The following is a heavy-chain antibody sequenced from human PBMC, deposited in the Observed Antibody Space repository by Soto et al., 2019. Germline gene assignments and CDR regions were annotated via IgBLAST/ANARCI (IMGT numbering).Heavy chain of an antibody. D-gene: IGHD4-4*01. V-gene: IGHV2-5*02. Sequence: ESGPTLVNPTQTLTLTCTFSGFSLSSDGVGVGWIRQPPGKALEWLALIYWDDYKRYSPSLKNRLNITRDTSKNQVVLTLTNMDPVDTAPYYCVERRVDYTSYDWFEPWSQGTLVTVS. CDR3: VERRVDYTSYDWFEP. CDR1: GFSLSSDGVG. CDR2: IYWDDYK. J-gene: IGHJ5*02.